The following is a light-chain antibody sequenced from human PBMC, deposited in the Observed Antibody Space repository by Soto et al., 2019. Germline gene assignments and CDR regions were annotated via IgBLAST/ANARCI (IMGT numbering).Light chain of an antibody. CDR2: EGS. V-gene: IGLV2-23*01. CDR1: SSDVGNYNF. J-gene: IGLJ1*01. CDR3: CSSAGGSTHA. Sequence: QSALTQPASVSGSPGQSITISCTGTSSDVGNYNFVSWYQQHPGKAPKLMIYEGSKRPSGVSNRLSGSTSGSTASLTISGLQAEDEADYYCCSSAGGSTHAFGSGTKLTVL.